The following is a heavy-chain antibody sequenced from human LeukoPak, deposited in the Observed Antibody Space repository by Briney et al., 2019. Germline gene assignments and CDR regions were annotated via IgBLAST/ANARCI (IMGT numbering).Heavy chain of an antibody. V-gene: IGHV4-4*07. CDR3: ARHSIISQFY. D-gene: IGHD2-21*01. Sequence: PSETLSLTCTVSGGSISSYYWNWIRQPAGKGLEWIGRIYTTGTTDYNPSLKSRVTIPVDTSKNQFSLKLSSVTAADTAVYYCARHSIISQFYWGQGTMVTVSS. J-gene: IGHJ3*01. CDR1: GGSISSYY. CDR2: IYTTGTT.